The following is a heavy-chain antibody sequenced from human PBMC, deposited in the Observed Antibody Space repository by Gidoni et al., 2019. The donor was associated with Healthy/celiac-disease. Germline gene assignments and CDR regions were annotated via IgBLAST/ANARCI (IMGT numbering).Heavy chain of an antibody. J-gene: IGHJ4*02. CDR3: ARGGYYYDSSGYYQGPLDY. CDR2: IRRISRYI. Sequence: VQLVVSGAGLVRPGGSLRLSCAASGLAFRRYSLNWVRQAPGKGLEWVSSIRRISRYIYYADSVKGRFTISRDNAKNSLYLQMNSLRAEDTAVNYCARGGYYYDSSGYYQGPLDYWGQGTLVTVSS. CDR1: GLAFRRYS. V-gene: IGHV3-21*01. D-gene: IGHD3-22*01.